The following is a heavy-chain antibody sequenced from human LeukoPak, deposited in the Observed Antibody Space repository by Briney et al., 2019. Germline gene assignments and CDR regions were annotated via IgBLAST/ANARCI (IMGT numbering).Heavy chain of an antibody. CDR2: INHSGST. CDR3: ARGSAFFDY. Sequence: SETLSLTCAVYGGSFSGYYWSWIRQPPGKGLEWIGEINHSGSTNYNLSLKSRVTISVDTSKNQFSLKLSSVTAADTAVYYCARGSAFFDYWGQGTLVTVSS. V-gene: IGHV4-34*01. D-gene: IGHD2-15*01. J-gene: IGHJ4*02. CDR1: GGSFSGYY.